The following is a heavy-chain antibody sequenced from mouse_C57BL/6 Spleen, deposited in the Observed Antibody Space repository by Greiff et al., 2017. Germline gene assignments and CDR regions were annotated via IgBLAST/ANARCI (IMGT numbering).Heavy chain of an antibody. CDR2: ISDGGSYT. CDR3: AREYSNYVYFDY. D-gene: IGHD2-5*01. CDR1: GFTFSSYA. Sequence: EVKLMESGGGLVKPGWSLKLSCAASGFTFSSYAMSWVRQTPEKRLEWVATISDGGSYTYYPDNVKGRFTISRDNAKNNLYLQMSHLKSEDTAMYYCAREYSNYVYFDYWGQGTTLTVSS. J-gene: IGHJ2*01. V-gene: IGHV5-4*01.